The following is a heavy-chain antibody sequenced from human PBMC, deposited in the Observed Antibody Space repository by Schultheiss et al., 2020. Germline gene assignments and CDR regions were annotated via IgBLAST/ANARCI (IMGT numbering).Heavy chain of an antibody. CDR2: TWYDGIRD. D-gene: IGHD2-15*01. CDR3: ARDQVVENAFDI. V-gene: IGHV3-33*01. J-gene: IGHJ3*02. Sequence: GGSLRLSCSASGFNFHKYGMHWFRQAPGKGLEWVAITWYDGIRDNYAQSVKGRFTVSRDNSKNILYLQMDSLRAEDTAVYYCARDQVVENAFDIWGQGTMVTVAS. CDR1: GFNFHKYG.